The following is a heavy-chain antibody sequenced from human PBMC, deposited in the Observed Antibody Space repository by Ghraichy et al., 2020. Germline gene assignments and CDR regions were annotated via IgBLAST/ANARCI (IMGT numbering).Heavy chain of an antibody. J-gene: IGHJ6*02. Sequence: SVKVSCKASGFTFTSSAMQWVRQARGQRLEWIGWIVVGSGNTNYAQKFQERVTITRDMSTSTAYMELSSLRSEDTAVYYCAADPYYYGSGSYPCYYYGMDVWGPGTTVHVSS. CDR1: GFTFTSSA. D-gene: IGHD3-10*01. V-gene: IGHV1-58*02. CDR3: AADPYYYGSGSYPCYYYGMDV. CDR2: IVVGSGNT.